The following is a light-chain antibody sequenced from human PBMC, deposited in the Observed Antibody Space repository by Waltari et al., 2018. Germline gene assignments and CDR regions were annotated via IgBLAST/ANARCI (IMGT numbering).Light chain of an antibody. CDR2: DAS. Sequence: EVVMTQSPDTLSVSPGGRATLSCRASQSIATNLAWYQQRRGQAPRLLLFDASTRATSISGMFSGSGSGTEFTLTISSLQSDDSAVYYCQQYNRWPPITFGQGTRLEIK. CDR3: QQYNRWPPIT. CDR1: QSIATN. V-gene: IGKV3-15*01. J-gene: IGKJ5*01.